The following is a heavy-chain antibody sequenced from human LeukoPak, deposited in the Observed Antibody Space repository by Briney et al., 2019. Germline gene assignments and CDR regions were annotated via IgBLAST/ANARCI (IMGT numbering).Heavy chain of an antibody. D-gene: IGHD5-18*01. CDR2: IYYSGST. CDR3: ARAVGYSYGKYYFGY. Sequence: PSETLSLTCTVSGGSISSYYWSWIRQPPGKGLEWIGYIYYSGSTNYNPSLKSRVTISVDTSKNQFSLKLSSVTAADTAVYYCARAVGYSYGKYYFGYWGQGTLVTVSS. CDR1: GGSISSYY. J-gene: IGHJ4*02. V-gene: IGHV4-59*01.